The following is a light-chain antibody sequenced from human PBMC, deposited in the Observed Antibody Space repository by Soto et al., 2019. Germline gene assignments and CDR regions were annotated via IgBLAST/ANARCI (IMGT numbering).Light chain of an antibody. V-gene: IGKV3-15*01. CDR3: QRQSNWPRT. CDR1: QSVSNN. J-gene: IGKJ1*01. Sequence: EIVLTQSPVTLSVSPGERATLSCRASQSVSNNLAWYHQKPGQAPRLLIHGASTRATGIPARFSGSGSGTECTLTISSLQSEDVAIYYCQRQSNWPRTFGQGTKVDIK. CDR2: GAS.